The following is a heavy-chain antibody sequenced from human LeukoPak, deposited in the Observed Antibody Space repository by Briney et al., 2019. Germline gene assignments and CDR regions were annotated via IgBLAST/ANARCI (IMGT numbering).Heavy chain of an antibody. CDR2: IYYSGST. J-gene: IGHJ5*02. Sequence: SETLSLTCTVSGGSINSSNYYWSWLRQPPGKGLEWIGYIYYSGSTNYNPSLKSRVTISVDTSKNQFSLKLSSVTAADTAVYYCARDGGVAPHNWFDPWGQGTLVTVSS. CDR1: GGSINSSNYY. V-gene: IGHV4-61*01. CDR3: ARDGGVAPHNWFDP. D-gene: IGHD2-8*02.